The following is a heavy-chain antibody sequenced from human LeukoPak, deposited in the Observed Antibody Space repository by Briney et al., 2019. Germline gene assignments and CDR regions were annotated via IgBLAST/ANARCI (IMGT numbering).Heavy chain of an antibody. J-gene: IGHJ4*02. D-gene: IGHD5-18*01. Sequence: GGSLRLSCAASGFTFSSYGMHWVRQAPGKGLEWVAFIRYDGSNKYYADSVKGRFTISRDNSKNTLYLQMNSLRAEDTAVYYCARHHTAMVTGLFFDYWGQGTLVTVSS. V-gene: IGHV3-30*02. CDR2: IRYDGSNK. CDR3: ARHHTAMVTGLFFDY. CDR1: GFTFSSYG.